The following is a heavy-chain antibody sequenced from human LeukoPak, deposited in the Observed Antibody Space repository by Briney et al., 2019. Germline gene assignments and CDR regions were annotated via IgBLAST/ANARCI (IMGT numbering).Heavy chain of an antibody. CDR2: IYYSGST. V-gene: IGHV4-59*01. CDR3: ARGGGNSADFDY. D-gene: IGHD4-23*01. J-gene: IGHJ4*02. Sequence: SETLSLTCTVSGGSISSYYWSWIRQPPGKGLEWIGDIYYSGSTNYNPSLKSRVTISVDTSKNQFSLKLSSVTAADTAVYYCARGGGNSADFDYWGPGTLVTVSS. CDR1: GGSISSYY.